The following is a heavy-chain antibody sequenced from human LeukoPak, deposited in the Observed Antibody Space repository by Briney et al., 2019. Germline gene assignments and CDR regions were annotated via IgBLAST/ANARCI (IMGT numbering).Heavy chain of an antibody. Sequence: GGSLRLSCAASGFTFSNYAMNWVRQAPGKGLEWVSLISGSTGSTYYADSVKGRFSISRDNSKNTVYLQMNSLRVEDTAVYYCAKQRGSFDYWGQGTLVTVSS. CDR3: AKQRGSFDY. V-gene: IGHV3-23*01. J-gene: IGHJ4*02. CDR2: ISGSTGST. CDR1: GFTFSNYA. D-gene: IGHD3-16*01.